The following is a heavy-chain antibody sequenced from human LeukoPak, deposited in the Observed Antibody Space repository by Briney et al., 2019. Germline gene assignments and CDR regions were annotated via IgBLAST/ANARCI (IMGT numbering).Heavy chain of an antibody. CDR3: VAYKFLLSWSAFDF. D-gene: IGHD6-13*01. V-gene: IGHV3-30-3*01. CDR1: GFTFSSYA. J-gene: IGHJ3*01. CDR2: ISYDGSNK. Sequence: SGGSLRLSCAASGFTFSSYAMHWVRQAPGKGLEWVAVISYDGSNKYYADSVKGRFFISGDIAKNSVSLHMNRLSVEDTAVYYCVAYKFLLSWSAFDFWGRGTMVTVSS.